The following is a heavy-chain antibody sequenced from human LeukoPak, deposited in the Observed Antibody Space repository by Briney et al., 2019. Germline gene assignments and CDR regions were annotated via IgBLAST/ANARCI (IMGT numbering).Heavy chain of an antibody. V-gene: IGHV5-51*03. CDR2: VYPGDSDT. D-gene: IGHD3-10*01. CDR1: GYSFTSYW. CDR3: ASQRNYYGSESYFDY. J-gene: IGHJ4*02. Sequence: GESLKIFCKRSGYSFTSYWIGWVRQMPGKGVKWLGIVYPGDSDTRYSPSFQGQVTISADKSISTAYLQWSSLKASDTAMYYCASQRNYYGSESYFDYWGQGTLVTVSS.